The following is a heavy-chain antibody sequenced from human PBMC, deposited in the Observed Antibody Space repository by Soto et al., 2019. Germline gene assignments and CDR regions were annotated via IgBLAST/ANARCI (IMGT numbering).Heavy chain of an antibody. V-gene: IGHV1-2*02. Sequence: QLHLVQSGAVVKKPGASVTVSCSASGYPVTAYYMHWVRQAPGRGREWMGGINPATGAAKFTQTFRGRVTMTRDTSTRTVFMELSGLTSEDTAVFSCARGGGVGVAGSAAFDMWGQGTLVTVSS. CDR2: INPATGAA. D-gene: IGHD3-3*01. CDR1: GYPVTAYY. CDR3: ARGGGVGVAGSAAFDM. J-gene: IGHJ3*02.